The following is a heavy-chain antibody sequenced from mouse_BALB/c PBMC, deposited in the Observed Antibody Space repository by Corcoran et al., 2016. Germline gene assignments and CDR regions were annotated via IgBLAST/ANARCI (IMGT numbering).Heavy chain of an antibody. CDR3: ARGGTMITLAY. V-gene: IGHV1-66*01. CDR2: IFPGSGNT. Sequence: QVQLQQSGPELVKPGASVKISCKASGHSFTSYYIHWVKQRPGQGLEWIGWIFPGSGNTKYNEKFKGKATLTADTSSSTAYMQLSSLTSEDSAVYFCARGGTMITLAYWGQGTLVTVSA. D-gene: IGHD2-4*01. CDR1: GHSFTSYY. J-gene: IGHJ3*01.